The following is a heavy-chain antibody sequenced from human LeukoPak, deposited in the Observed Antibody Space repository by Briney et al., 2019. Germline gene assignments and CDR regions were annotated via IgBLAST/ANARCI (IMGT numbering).Heavy chain of an antibody. CDR1: GGTFSSYA. V-gene: IGHV1-8*02. J-gene: IGHJ3*02. CDR2: MNPNSGNT. D-gene: IGHD3-16*01. CDR3: ARAIRSLDAFDI. Sequence: ASVKVSCKASGGTFSSYAISWVRQAPGQGLEWMGRMNPNSGNTGYAQKFQGRVTMTRNTSISTAYMELSSLRSEDTAVYYCARAIRSLDAFDIWGQGTMVTVSS.